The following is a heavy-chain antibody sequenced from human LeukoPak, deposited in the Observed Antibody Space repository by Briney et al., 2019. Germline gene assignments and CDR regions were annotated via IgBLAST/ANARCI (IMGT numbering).Heavy chain of an antibody. CDR3: AKRDNNDYYTGLHVFDI. CDR1: GFTFGDCA. CDR2: ISGSGDTT. J-gene: IGHJ3*02. V-gene: IGHV3-23*01. Sequence: GGSLRLSCAASGFTFGDCAMTWVRQAPGKGPEWVSGISGSGDTTYYTDSVKGRFTISRDNSNNTVDLQMNTLRAEDTAVYYCAKRDNNDYYTGLHVFDIWGQGTLVTVSS. D-gene: IGHD3-22*01.